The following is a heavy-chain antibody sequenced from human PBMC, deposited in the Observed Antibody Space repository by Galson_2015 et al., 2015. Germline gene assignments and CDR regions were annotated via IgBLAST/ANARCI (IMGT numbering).Heavy chain of an antibody. D-gene: IGHD6-6*01. V-gene: IGHV2-70*01. J-gene: IGHJ5*02. CDR3: ARTRVGRIAALPFDP. Sequence: PALVKPTQTLSLTCTFSGFSLSTSGMCVSWIRQPPGKALEWLALIDWDDDKYYSTSLKTRLTISKDTSKNQVVLTMTNMDPVDTATYYCARTRVGRIAALPFDPWGQGTLVTVSS. CDR2: IDWDDDK. CDR1: GFSLSTSGMC.